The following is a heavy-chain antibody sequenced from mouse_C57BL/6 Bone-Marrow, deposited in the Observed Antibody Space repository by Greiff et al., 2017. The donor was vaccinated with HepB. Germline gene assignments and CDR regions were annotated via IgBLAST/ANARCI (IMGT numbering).Heavy chain of an antibody. Sequence: QVQLKESGAELVKPGASVKLSCKASGYTFTSYWMHWVKQRPGQGLEWIGMIHPNSGSTNYNEKFKSKATLTVDKSSSTAYMQLSSLTSEDSAVYYCARNAILEGYFDYWGQGTTLTVSS. CDR2: IHPNSGST. CDR1: GYTFTSYW. CDR3: ARNAILEGYFDY. J-gene: IGHJ2*01. D-gene: IGHD6-1*01. V-gene: IGHV1-64*01.